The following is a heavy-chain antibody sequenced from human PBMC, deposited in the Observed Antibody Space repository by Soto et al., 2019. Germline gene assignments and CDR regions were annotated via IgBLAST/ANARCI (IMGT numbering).Heavy chain of an antibody. J-gene: IGHJ4*02. Sequence: SETLSLTCTVSGASTIGFFWSWIRQPAGKRLEWIGRIYSSGNTNFNPSLKSRVTMSVDTSANLLSLKLTSVTAADTAVYFCVKEEQVGYFDYCGQGTLVTVSS. CDR1: GASTIGFF. V-gene: IGHV4-4*07. D-gene: IGHD6-6*01. CDR2: IYSSGNT. CDR3: VKEEQVGYFDY.